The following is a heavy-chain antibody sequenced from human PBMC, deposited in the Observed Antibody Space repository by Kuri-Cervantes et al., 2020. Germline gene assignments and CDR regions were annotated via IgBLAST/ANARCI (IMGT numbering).Heavy chain of an antibody. D-gene: IGHD3-22*01. J-gene: IGHJ4*02. CDR1: GGSFSGYY. CDR2: INHSGST. Sequence: SQTLSLTCAVYGGSFSGYYWNWIRQPPGKGLEWIGEINHSGSTNYNPSLKSRVTISVDTSKNQFSLKLSSVTAADTAVYFCSKVPYYSDSSFYAIYFDYWGQGTLVTVSS. V-gene: IGHV4-34*01. CDR3: SKVPYYSDSSFYAIYFDY.